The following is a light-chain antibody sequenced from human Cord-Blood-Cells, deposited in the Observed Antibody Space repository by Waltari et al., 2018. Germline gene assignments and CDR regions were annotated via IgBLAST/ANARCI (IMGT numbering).Light chain of an antibody. CDR1: QGISSY. Sequence: AIRMTQSPSSFSASTGARVTITCRASQGISSYLAWYQQKPGKAPKLLIYAASPLQSGVPARFSGSGSGTDFTLTISCLQSEDFATYYCQQYYSYPRTFGQGTKVEIK. V-gene: IGKV1-8*01. CDR3: QQYYSYPRT. J-gene: IGKJ1*01. CDR2: AAS.